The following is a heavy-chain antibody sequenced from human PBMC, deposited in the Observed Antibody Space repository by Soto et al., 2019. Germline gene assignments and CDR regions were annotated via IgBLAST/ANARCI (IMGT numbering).Heavy chain of an antibody. CDR2: IYWDDDK. J-gene: IGHJ4*02. D-gene: IGHD3-10*01. CDR3: ARAQWFGDPFDS. CDR1: GFSLSTGGVG. V-gene: IGHV2-5*02. Sequence: QITLKESGPTLVKPTQTLTLTCTFSGFSLSTGGVGVGWIRQPPGKALEWLALIYWDDDKRYSPSLKSRLTIXKXTSKNQVVLTMTNMNPVDTATYYCARAQWFGDPFDSWGQGTLVTVSS.